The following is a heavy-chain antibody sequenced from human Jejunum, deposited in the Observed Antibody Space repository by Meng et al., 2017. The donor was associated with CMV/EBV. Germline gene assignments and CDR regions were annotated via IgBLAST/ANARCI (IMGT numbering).Heavy chain of an antibody. CDR2: IYYTGST. D-gene: IGHD4-11*01. V-gene: IGHV4-59*01. Sequence: GGSIIIYFWSWLRQPPGKGLEWIGYIYYTGSTNYNPSLKSRVTISVDTSKNQFSLKLNSVTAADTAVYYCARDSTLYSNFNWFDPWGQGTQVTVSS. CDR1: GGSIIIYF. CDR3: ARDSTLYSNFNWFDP. J-gene: IGHJ5*02.